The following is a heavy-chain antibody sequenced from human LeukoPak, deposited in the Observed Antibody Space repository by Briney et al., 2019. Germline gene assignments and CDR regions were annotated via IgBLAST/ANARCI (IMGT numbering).Heavy chain of an antibody. D-gene: IGHD4-17*01. CDR3: AMGATVTTPGLFDY. CDR2: IYYSGST. J-gene: IGHJ4*02. CDR1: GGSISSGGYY. Sequence: SETLSLTCTVPGGSISSGGYYWSWIRQHPGKGLEWIGYIYYSGSTYYNPSLKSRVTISVDTSKNQFSLKLSSVTAADTAVYYCAMGATVTTPGLFDYWGQGTLVTVSS. V-gene: IGHV4-31*03.